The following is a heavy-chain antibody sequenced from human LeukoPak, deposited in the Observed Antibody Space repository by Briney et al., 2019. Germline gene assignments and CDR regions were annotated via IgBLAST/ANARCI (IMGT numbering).Heavy chain of an antibody. CDR2: IYHSGAT. CDR1: GGSISSSSSIC. V-gene: IGHV4-4*02. Sequence: SETLSLTCAVSGGSISSSSSICWTWVRQPPGKGLEWIGEIYHSGATNYNPSLRSRVTMLLDKSKNQFSLKLNSVTAADTAVYYCARNGGNSDYDYWGQGTLVTVSA. CDR3: ARNGGNSDYDY. D-gene: IGHD4-23*01. J-gene: IGHJ4*02.